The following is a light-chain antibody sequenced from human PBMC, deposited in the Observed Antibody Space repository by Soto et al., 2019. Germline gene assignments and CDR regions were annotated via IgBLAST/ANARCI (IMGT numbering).Light chain of an antibody. CDR2: WAS. Sequence: DIVMTQSPDSLAVSLGERATINCKSSQSVLYSSNNKNYLAWYQQRPGQPPKLLIYWASTRESGVPDRFSGSGSETDFTLTITSLRAEDVAVYYCQQYESTPPTFGQGTKLEIK. CDR3: QQYESTPPT. V-gene: IGKV4-1*01. J-gene: IGKJ2*01. CDR1: QSVLYSSNNKNY.